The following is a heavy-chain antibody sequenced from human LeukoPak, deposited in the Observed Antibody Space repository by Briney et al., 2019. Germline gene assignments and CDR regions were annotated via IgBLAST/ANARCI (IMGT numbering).Heavy chain of an antibody. D-gene: IGHD3-22*01. Sequence: GESLQISCKGSGYSFTSYWIGWVRQMPGKGLEWMGIIYPGDSDTRYSPSFQGQVTISADKSISTAYLQWGSLKASDTAMYYCARRYYYDSSGYRAFDYWGQGTLVTVSS. V-gene: IGHV5-51*01. CDR2: IYPGDSDT. CDR3: ARRYYYDSSGYRAFDY. CDR1: GYSFTSYW. J-gene: IGHJ4*02.